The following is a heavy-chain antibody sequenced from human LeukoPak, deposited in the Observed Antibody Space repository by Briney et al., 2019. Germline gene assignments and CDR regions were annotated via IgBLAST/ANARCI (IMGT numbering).Heavy chain of an antibody. J-gene: IGHJ2*01. V-gene: IGHV3-11*04. CDR1: GFTFSDYY. Sequence: GGSLRLSCAASGFTFSDYYMSWIRQAPGKGLQWVSYISSSGSTINYADSVKGRFTISRDNARNSLSLQMNSLRAEDTAVYYCASSGGGNHTVTTVRYFDLWGRGTLVTVSS. CDR2: ISSSGSTI. CDR3: ASSGGGNHTVTTVRYFDL. D-gene: IGHD4-17*01.